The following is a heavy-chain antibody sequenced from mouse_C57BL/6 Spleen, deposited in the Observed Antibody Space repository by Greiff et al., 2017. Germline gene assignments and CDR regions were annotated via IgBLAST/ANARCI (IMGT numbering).Heavy chain of an antibody. CDR2: ISSGGSYT. CDR1: GFTFSSYG. V-gene: IGHV5-6*01. Sequence: EVQRVESGGDLVKPGGSLKLSCAASGFTFSSYGMSWVRQTPDKRLEWVATISSGGSYTYYPDSVKGRFTISRDNAKNTLYLQMSSLKSEDTAMYYCARGAIVTRGYYFDYWGQSTTLTVSS. CDR3: ARGAIVTRGYYFDY. D-gene: IGHD2-5*01. J-gene: IGHJ2*01.